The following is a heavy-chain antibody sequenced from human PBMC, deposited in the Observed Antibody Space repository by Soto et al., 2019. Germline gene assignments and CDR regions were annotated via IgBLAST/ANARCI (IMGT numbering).Heavy chain of an antibody. D-gene: IGHD6-13*01. J-gene: IGHJ3*02. CDR2: IYYSGST. CDR3: ARGEKLQYSSSWYLSMNAFDI. CDR1: GGSVSSGSYY. Sequence: QVQLQESGPGLVKPSETLSLTCTVSGGSVSSGSYYWSWIRQPPGKGLEWIGYIYYSGSTNYNPSLKSRVTIPVDTSKNQFSLKLSSVTAADTAVYYCARGEKLQYSSSWYLSMNAFDIWGQGTMVTVSS. V-gene: IGHV4-61*01.